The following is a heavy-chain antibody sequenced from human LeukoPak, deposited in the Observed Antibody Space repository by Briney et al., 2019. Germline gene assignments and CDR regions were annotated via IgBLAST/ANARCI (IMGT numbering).Heavy chain of an antibody. CDR3: ARGGNYWPQWWFDP. J-gene: IGHJ5*02. D-gene: IGHD1-26*01. Sequence: SGTLSLTCAVSGGSIFSSNWWSWVRQPPGKGLEWIGQIFHSGSTSYSPSLKSRVTISVDKSKNQFSLKLTSVTAADTAVYYCARGGNYWPQWWFDPWGRGTQVTVSS. CDR1: GGSIFSSNW. V-gene: IGHV4-4*02. CDR2: IFHSGST.